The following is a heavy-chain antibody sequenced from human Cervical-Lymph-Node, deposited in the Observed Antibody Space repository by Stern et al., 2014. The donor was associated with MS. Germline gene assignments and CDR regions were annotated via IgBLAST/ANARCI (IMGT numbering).Heavy chain of an antibody. V-gene: IGHV4-31*03. CDR2: VYYSGSI. D-gene: IGHD3-3*02. CDR1: GGSVSSGGYF. J-gene: IGHJ2*01. Sequence: QLQLQESGPGLVKPLQTLSLTCTVSGGSVSSGGYFWNWIRPHPGKGLEWIGHVYYSGSIAYNPSLKSRVTISVDTSKNQFSLRLRSVTAADTAVYYCARNPALWYFDLWGRGTLAAVSS. CDR3: ARNPALWYFDL.